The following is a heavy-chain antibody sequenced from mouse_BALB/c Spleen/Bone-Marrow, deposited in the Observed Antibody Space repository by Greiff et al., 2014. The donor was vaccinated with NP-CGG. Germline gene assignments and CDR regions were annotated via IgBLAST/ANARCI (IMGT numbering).Heavy chain of an antibody. CDR2: ISDGGGYT. CDR3: ARSGERYGAMDY. Sequence: EVKLVESGGGLVKPGGSLKLSCAASGFTFSDHYMYWVRQTPEKRLEWVATISDGGGYTYYPDSVWGRFTISRDNAKNNLYLQMSSLKSEDTAMYYCARSGERYGAMDYWGQGTSVTVFS. V-gene: IGHV5-4*02. CDR1: GFTFSDHY. D-gene: IGHD2-10*02. J-gene: IGHJ4*01.